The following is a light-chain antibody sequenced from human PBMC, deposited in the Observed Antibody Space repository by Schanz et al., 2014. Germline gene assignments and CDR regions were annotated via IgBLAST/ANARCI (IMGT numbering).Light chain of an antibody. CDR1: TSDVGAYKY. Sequence: QSALTQPASVSGSPGQSITISCTGTTSDVGAYKYVSWYQQHPGKAPKLMIYEVTKRPSGVPDRFSGSKSGNTASLTVSGLQAEDEADYYCSSYAGSKALFGGGTKLTVL. CDR2: EVT. V-gene: IGLV2-8*01. CDR3: SSYAGSKAL. J-gene: IGLJ3*02.